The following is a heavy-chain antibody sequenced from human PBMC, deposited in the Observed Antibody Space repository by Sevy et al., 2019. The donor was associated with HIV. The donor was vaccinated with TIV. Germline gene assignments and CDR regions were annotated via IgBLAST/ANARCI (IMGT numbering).Heavy chain of an antibody. CDR3: ATTSTPLYYYALDV. J-gene: IGHJ6*02. CDR2: IYSGGNT. D-gene: IGHD2-15*01. Sequence: GGSLRLSCAASEFNVSSKYMSWVSQAPGKGLEWVSVIYSGGNTYYADSVKGRFTISRDISKNTLYLQMNSLRAEDTAIYYCATTSTPLYYYALDVWGQGATVTVSS. V-gene: IGHV3-53*03. CDR1: EFNVSSKY.